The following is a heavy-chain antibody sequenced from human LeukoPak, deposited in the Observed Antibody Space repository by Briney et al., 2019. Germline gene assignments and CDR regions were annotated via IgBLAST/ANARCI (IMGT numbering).Heavy chain of an antibody. Sequence: PGGPLRLSCAASGFTFSSYEMNWVRQAPGKGLEWVSYISSSGSTIYYADSVKGRFTISRDNAKNSLYLQMNSLRAEDTAVYYCARTGGSYPYYFEYWGQGTLVTVSS. D-gene: IGHD1-26*01. J-gene: IGHJ4*02. V-gene: IGHV3-48*03. CDR2: ISSSGSTI. CDR1: GFTFSSYE. CDR3: ARTGGSYPYYFEY.